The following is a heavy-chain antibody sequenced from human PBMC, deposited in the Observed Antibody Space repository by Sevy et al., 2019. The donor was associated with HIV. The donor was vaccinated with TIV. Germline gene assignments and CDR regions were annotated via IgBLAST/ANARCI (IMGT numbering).Heavy chain of an antibody. CDR2: IYYSGST. CDR1: GGSISSYY. D-gene: IGHD3-22*01. Sequence: SETLSLTCTVSGGSISSYYWSWIRQPPGKGLEWIGYIYYSGSTNYNPSLKSRVTISVDTSKNQFSLKLSSVTAADTAVYYCARAGYYDSSGYYSGDYYYGMDVWGQWTTVTDSS. J-gene: IGHJ6*02. CDR3: ARAGYYDSSGYYSGDYYYGMDV. V-gene: IGHV4-59*01.